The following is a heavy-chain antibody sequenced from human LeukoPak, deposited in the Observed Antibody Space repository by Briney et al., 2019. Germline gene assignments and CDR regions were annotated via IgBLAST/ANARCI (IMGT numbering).Heavy chain of an antibody. J-gene: IGHJ4*02. CDR2: IYYSGST. CDR3: ASSEYSSSSPDY. Sequence: SQTLSLTCTVSGGSISSGDYYWSWIRQPPGKGLEWIGYIYYSGSTYYNPSLESRVTISVDTSKNQFSLKLSSVTAADTAVYYCASSEYSSSSPDYWGQGTLVTVSS. V-gene: IGHV4-30-4*08. CDR1: GGSISSGDYY. D-gene: IGHD6-6*01.